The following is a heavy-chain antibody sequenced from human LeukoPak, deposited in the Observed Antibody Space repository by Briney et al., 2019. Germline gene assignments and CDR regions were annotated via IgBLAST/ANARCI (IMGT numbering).Heavy chain of an antibody. CDR2: IYYTGST. V-gene: IGHV4-59*08. J-gene: IGHJ4*02. CDR3: ARHPFNYPFDY. D-gene: IGHD5-24*01. CDR1: GGSISGHY. Sequence: SETLSLTCTVSGGSISGHYWSWIRQPPGKGLEWLGFIYYTGSTHYNPSLKSRVTISLDASKNQFSLKLTSVTAADTAVYYCARHPFNYPFDYWGQGTLVTVSP.